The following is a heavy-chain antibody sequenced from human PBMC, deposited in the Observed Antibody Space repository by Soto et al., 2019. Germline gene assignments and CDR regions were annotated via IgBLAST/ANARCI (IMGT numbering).Heavy chain of an antibody. D-gene: IGHD4-17*01. V-gene: IGHV3-30-3*01. J-gene: IGHJ4*02. CDR3: ARDRTLNYGDFAY. CDR2: ISYDGSHK. CDR1: GFTFSNYP. Sequence: QVQLVESGGGVVKPGRSLRFSCAASGFTFSNYPLHWVRQAPGKGREWVAAISYDGSHKYYAESVKGRFTISRDNSKDTLYLQMNSLRTDDTALFYCARDRTLNYGDFAYWGQGTLVTVSS.